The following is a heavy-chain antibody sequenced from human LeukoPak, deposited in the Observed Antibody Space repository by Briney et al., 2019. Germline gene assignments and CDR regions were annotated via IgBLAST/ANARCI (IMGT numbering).Heavy chain of an antibody. CDR1: RGSISSGSYY. Sequence: KSSQTLSLTSTVSRGSISSGSYYWSCIRQPAGKGLEWIARVYPTGSTNYNPSLKTRVTMSVDTPNNQLSRRLTSVTAADKPVYNCARQSKASAGRFQIRGATFMDVWGKGTTVTISS. D-gene: IGHD3-10*01. CDR3: ARQSKASAGRFQIRGATFMDV. V-gene: IGHV4-61*02. J-gene: IGHJ6*03. CDR2: VYPTGST.